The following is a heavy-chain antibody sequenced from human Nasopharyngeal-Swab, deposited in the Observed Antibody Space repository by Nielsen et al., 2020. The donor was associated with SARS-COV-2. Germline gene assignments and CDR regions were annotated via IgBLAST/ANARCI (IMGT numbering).Heavy chain of an antibody. D-gene: IGHD3-10*01. V-gene: IGHV4-34*01. J-gene: IGHJ6*02. CDR3: ASRFGGSGSYTDV. Sequence: SDTLSLTCAVYGGSFSGYYWSWIRQPPGKGLEWIGEINHSGSTNYNPSLKSRVTISVDTSKNQFSLKLSSVTAADTAVYYCASRFGGSGSYTDVWGQGTTVTVSS. CDR2: INHSGST. CDR1: GGSFSGYY.